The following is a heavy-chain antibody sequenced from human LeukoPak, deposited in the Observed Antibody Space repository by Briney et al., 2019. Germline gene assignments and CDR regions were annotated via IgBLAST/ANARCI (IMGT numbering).Heavy chain of an antibody. CDR2: INHSGST. Sequence: SETLSLTCTVSGGSISSYYWSWIRQPPGKGLEWIGEINHSGSTNYNPSLKSRVTISVDTSKNQFSLKLSSVTAADTAVYYCARRYSSGWSPSYDYWGQGTLVTVSS. CDR3: ARRYSSGWSPSYDY. J-gene: IGHJ4*02. V-gene: IGHV4-34*01. D-gene: IGHD6-19*01. CDR1: GGSISSYY.